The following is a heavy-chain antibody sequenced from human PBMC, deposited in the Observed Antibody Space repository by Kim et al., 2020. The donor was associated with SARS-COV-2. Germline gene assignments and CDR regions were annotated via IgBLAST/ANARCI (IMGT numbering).Heavy chain of an antibody. D-gene: IGHD2-15*01. J-gene: IGHJ3*02. CDR1: GGSISSSSYY. CDR2: IYYSGST. V-gene: IGHV4-39*07. Sequence: SETLSLTCTVSGGSISSSSYYWGWLRQPPGKGLEWIGSIYYSGSTYYNPSLKSRITISVDTSKNQFSLKLSSVTDADTAVYYCAREAIVVVVAAHSRYAFDIWGQRTMVTVSS. CDR3: AREAIVVVVAAHSRYAFDI.